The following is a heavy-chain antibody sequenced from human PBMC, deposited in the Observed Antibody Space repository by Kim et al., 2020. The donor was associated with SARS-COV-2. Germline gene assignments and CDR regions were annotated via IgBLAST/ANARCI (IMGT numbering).Heavy chain of an antibody. Sequence: YYADFVEGRFTISRDISKNTLYLHMNSLRVEDTAIYYCARDALAPFTPYDYWGQGTLVTVSS. V-gene: IGHV3-53*01. J-gene: IGHJ4*02. D-gene: IGHD6-19*01. CDR3: ARDALAPFTPYDY.